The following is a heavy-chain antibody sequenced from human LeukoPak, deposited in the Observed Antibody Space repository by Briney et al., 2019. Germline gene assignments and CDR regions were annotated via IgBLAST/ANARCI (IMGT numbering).Heavy chain of an antibody. Sequence: GSLRLSCAASGFTFSDYYMSWIRPAPGKGLDWVSGISDSGGSTFNADSVKGRFTISRDNSKNTLYLQMNSLRAEDTAVYYCTKVRVATKLTTELDYWGQGTLVTVSS. J-gene: IGHJ4*02. CDR3: TKVRVATKLTTELDY. CDR2: ISDSGGST. V-gene: IGHV3-23*01. CDR1: GFTFSDYY. D-gene: IGHD4-17*01.